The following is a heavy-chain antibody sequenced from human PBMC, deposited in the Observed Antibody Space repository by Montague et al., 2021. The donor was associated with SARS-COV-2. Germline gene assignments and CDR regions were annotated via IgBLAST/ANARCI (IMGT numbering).Heavy chain of an antibody. J-gene: IGHJ4*02. CDR1: GGSINNYY. CDR2: IYYSGSVTT. CDR3: ARRGGGEVFARFMYWYFDV. V-gene: IGHV4-59*13. Sequence: SETLSLTCSVSGGSINNYYWGWVRQSPGKGLEWIGYIYYSGSVTTSYNPSLKSRVSMSVDTSENQFSLKLTSVTAADTAVYYCARRGGGEVFARFMYWYFDVWGQGTLVTVSP. D-gene: IGHD2-21*01.